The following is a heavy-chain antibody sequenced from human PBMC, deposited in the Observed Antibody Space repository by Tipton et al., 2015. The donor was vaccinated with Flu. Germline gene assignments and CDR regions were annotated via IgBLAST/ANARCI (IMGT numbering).Heavy chain of an antibody. D-gene: IGHD3-10*01. CDR1: GFTFSNYW. V-gene: IGHV3-7*01. CDR3: ARAVGGSGSY. J-gene: IGHJ4*02. Sequence: SLRLSCIASGFTFSNYWMSWVRQAPGKGLEWVANINQDGSVKYYVDSVKGRFTISRDNAKNSLYLQMNSLRGDDSAVYYCARAVGGSGSYWGQGTLVTVSS. CDR2: INQDGSVK.